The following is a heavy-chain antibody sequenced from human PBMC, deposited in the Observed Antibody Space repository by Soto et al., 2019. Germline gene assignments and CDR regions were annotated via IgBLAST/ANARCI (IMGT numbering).Heavy chain of an antibody. CDR3: AGPMSTVTRDFRRWYSGMDV. V-gene: IGHV1-69*02. CDR1: GGTFSSYT. CDR2: ITPMVGIA. Sequence: QVQLVQSGAEVKKPGSSVKVSCKASGGTFSSYTIIWMRQAPGQGFEYMGKITPMVGIANTAQKFQGRVTGTADKGTTTADSELSSLRSEDTAVYFCAGPMSTVTRDFRRWYSGMDVWGQGTTVSVSS. D-gene: IGHD4-17*01. J-gene: IGHJ6*02.